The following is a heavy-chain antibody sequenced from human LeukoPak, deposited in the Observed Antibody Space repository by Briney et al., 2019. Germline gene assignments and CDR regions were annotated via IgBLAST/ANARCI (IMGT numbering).Heavy chain of an antibody. CDR3: ARGKYQLDY. CDR2: IYYSGST. Sequence: SETLSLTCTVSGGSISRYYWSWTRQPPGKGLEWIGHIYYSGSTNHNPSLRSRVTISVDTSKNQFSLTLSSVTAADTAVYYCARGKYQLDYWGQGTLVTVSS. D-gene: IGHD2-2*01. J-gene: IGHJ4*02. CDR1: GGSISRYY. V-gene: IGHV4-59*08.